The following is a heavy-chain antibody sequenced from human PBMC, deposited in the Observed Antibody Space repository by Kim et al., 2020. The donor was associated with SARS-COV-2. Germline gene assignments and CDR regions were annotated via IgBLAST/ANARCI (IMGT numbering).Heavy chain of an antibody. Sequence: SETLSLTCTVSGYSISSGYYWGWIRQPPGKGLEWIGSIYHSGSTYYNPSLKSRVTISVDTSKNQFSLKLSSVTAADTAVYYCARERVNYYDSSGYFYWGQGTLVTVSS. CDR1: GYSISSGYY. D-gene: IGHD3-22*01. CDR3: ARERVNYYDSSGYFY. V-gene: IGHV4-38-2*02. CDR2: IYHSGST. J-gene: IGHJ4*02.